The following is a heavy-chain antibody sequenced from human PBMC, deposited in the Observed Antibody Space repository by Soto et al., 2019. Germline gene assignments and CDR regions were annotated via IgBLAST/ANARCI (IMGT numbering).Heavy chain of an antibody. CDR1: GDTFTGYY. D-gene: IGHD6-13*01. J-gene: IGHJ3*02. CDR2: INPNSGGT. CDR3: AREKTRIAAAGPDAFDI. V-gene: IGHV1-2*04. Sequence: GTSVEVCCKASGDTFTGYYRHWVRHAPGQGLEWMGWINPNSGGTNYAQKFQGWVTMTRDTSISTAYMELSRLRSDDTAVYYCAREKTRIAAAGPDAFDIWGQGTMVTVSS.